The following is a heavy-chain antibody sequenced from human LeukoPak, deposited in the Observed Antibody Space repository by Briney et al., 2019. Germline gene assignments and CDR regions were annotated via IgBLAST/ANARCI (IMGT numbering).Heavy chain of an antibody. J-gene: IGHJ4*02. V-gene: IGHV4-4*07. CDR1: GGSISSYY. D-gene: IGHD3-22*01. CDR2: IYTSGST. CDR3: AMGDYYDSSGYPLLYY. Sequence: SETLSLTCTVSGGSISSYYWSWIRQPAGKGLEWIGRIYTSGSTNYNPSLKSRVTMSVDTSKNQFSLKLSSVTAADTAVYYCAMGDYYDSSGYPLLYYWGQGTLVTVSS.